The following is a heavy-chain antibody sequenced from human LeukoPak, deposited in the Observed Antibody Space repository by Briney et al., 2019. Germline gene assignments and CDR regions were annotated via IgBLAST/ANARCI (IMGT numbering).Heavy chain of an antibody. J-gene: IGHJ4*02. D-gene: IGHD2-21*01. CDR1: GGSITSYY. CDR3: ATSLDVVIFDS. Sequence: KPSETLSLTCVVSGGSITSYYWSWIRQSPGKGLEWIGKIYNSGSTNYNPSLKSRVTISVGTSKNQFSLKLSSVTAADTAVYYCATSLDVVIFDSWGLGTLVTVSS. V-gene: IGHV4-59*01. CDR2: IYNSGST.